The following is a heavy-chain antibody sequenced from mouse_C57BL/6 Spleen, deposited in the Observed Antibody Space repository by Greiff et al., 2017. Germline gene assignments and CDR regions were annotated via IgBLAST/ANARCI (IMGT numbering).Heavy chain of an antibody. J-gene: IGHJ4*01. Sequence: EVQLVESGGGLVKPGGSLKLSCAASGFTFSDYGMHWVRQAPEKGLEWVAYISSGSSTIYYADTVKGRFTISRDNAKNTLFLQMTSLRSEDTAMXYCASYGYDAPYAMDYWGQGTSVTVSS. V-gene: IGHV5-17*01. CDR3: ASYGYDAPYAMDY. D-gene: IGHD2-2*01. CDR1: GFTFSDYG. CDR2: ISSGSSTI.